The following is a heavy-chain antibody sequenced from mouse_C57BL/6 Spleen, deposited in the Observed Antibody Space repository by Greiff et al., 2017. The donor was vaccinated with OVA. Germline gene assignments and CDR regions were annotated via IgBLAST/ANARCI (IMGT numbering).Heavy chain of an antibody. CDR1: GFTFSSYA. CDR3: ARGGGSSSWYYDV. D-gene: IGHD1-1*01. J-gene: IGHJ1*03. CDR2: ISDGGSYT. V-gene: IGHV5-4*01. Sequence: EVQLQQSGGGLVKPGGSLKLSCAASGFTFSSYAMSWVRQTPEKRLEWVATISDGGSYTYYPDNVKGRFTISRDNAKNNLYLQMSHLKSEDTAMYYCARGGGSSSWYYDVWGTGTTVTVSS.